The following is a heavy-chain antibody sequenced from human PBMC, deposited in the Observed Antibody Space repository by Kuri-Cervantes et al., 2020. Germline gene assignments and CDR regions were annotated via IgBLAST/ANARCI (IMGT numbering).Heavy chain of an antibody. CDR3: ARGDHYYYYYMDV. CDR2: ISNAGGTT. D-gene: IGHD2-21*02. CDR1: GFDFSTYP. V-gene: IGHV3-23*01. Sequence: GESLKISCTASGFDFSTYPMAWVRQAPGKGPEWISSISNAGGTTYYADSVKGRFTISRDNSKNTLYLQMNSLRAEDTAVYYCARGDHYYYYYMDVWGKGTTVTVSS. J-gene: IGHJ6*03.